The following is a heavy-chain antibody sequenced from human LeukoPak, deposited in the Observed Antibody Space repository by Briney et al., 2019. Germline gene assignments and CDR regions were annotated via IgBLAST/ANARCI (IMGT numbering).Heavy chain of an antibody. Sequence: SVKVSCKASGGTFSSYTISWVRQAPGQGLEWMGRIIPILGIANYAQKFQGRVTITADKSTSTAYMELSSLRAEDTAVYYCARVGGYYCGGDCSDKYFQHWGQGTLVTVSS. V-gene: IGHV1-69*02. D-gene: IGHD2-21*01. J-gene: IGHJ1*01. CDR2: IIPILGIA. CDR1: GGTFSSYT. CDR3: ARVGGYYCGGDCSDKYFQH.